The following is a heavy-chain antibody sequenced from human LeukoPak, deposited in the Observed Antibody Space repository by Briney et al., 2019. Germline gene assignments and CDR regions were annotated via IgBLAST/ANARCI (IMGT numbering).Heavy chain of an antibody. J-gene: IGHJ4*02. V-gene: IGHV4-59*01. Sequence: SETLSLTCTVSGGSISSYYWSWIRQPPGKGLEWIGYIYYSGSTNYNPSFKSRVTISVDTSKNQFSLKLSSVTAADTAVYYCARAAVGFLEWLLFDYWGQGTLVTVSS. CDR3: ARAAVGFLEWLLFDY. CDR1: GGSISSYY. D-gene: IGHD3-3*02. CDR2: IYYSGST.